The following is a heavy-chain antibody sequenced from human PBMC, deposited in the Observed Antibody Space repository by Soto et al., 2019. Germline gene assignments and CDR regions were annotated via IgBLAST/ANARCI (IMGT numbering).Heavy chain of an antibody. Sequence: QVQLVQSGAEVKRPGSSVKVSCKASGDTFSFYSINWVRQAPGLGLEWMGRVNPILSMSNYAQRFQGRVTMTAAKSTCTAYMELSGLRSEDTAMYYCATSYGSGYRAFVYWGPGALVTVSS. CDR2: VNPILSMS. D-gene: IGHD3-10*01. CDR3: ATSYGSGYRAFVY. CDR1: GDTFSFYS. V-gene: IGHV1-69*04. J-gene: IGHJ4*02.